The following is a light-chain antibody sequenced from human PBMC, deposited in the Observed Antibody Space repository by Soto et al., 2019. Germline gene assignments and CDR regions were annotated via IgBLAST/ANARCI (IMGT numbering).Light chain of an antibody. J-gene: IGLJ3*02. CDR1: TGDAGTYNF. CDR3: CSYAGSFTWV. Sequence: QSALTQPRSVSGSPGQSVTISCTGTTGDAGTYNFVSWYQHHPGKAPKLMIYDASKRPSGVPDRFSASKSGNTASLTISGLQAEDEADYYCCSYAGSFTWVFGGGTKLTVL. CDR2: DAS. V-gene: IGLV2-11*01.